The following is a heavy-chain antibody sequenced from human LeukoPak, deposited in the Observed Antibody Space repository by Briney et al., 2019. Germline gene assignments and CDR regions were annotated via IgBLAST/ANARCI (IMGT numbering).Heavy chain of an antibody. D-gene: IGHD6-19*01. Sequence: GASVTVSFTASGYTFTIYDVHWVRQADGPGLERMGWMHPNSAHTGHAQKFQGRVTMTRDISMSTAYMELSGLTSEDTAIYYCARGPALHSKWVGCRWFDPWGQGTLVTVSS. CDR2: MHPNSAHT. V-gene: IGHV1-8*01. CDR3: ARGPALHSKWVGCRWFDP. CDR1: GYTFTIYD. J-gene: IGHJ5*02.